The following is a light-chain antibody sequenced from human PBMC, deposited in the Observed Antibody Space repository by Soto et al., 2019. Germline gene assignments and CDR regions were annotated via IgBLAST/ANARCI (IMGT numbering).Light chain of an antibody. J-gene: IGKJ5*01. Sequence: EIVLTHSPCTLSLSPVERATLSCMASQIVSSSYLAWYQQKPGQAPRLLIYGASSRATGIPDRFSGSGSGTDFTLTISRLEPEDFAVYYCQQYGSSPPINFGQGTRLEIK. CDR1: QIVSSSY. CDR2: GAS. V-gene: IGKV3-20*01. CDR3: QQYGSSPPIN.